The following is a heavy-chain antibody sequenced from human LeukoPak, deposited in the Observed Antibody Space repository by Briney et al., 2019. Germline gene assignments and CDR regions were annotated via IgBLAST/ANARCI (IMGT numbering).Heavy chain of an antibody. CDR1: GFTFSSFG. D-gene: IGHD3-10*01. CDR2: ISYDGSNK. J-gene: IGHJ4*02. V-gene: IGHV3-30*18. CDR3: AKDRTRSWFGDLGWSDSQNYFDY. Sequence: AGGSLRLSCAASGFTFSSFGMHWVRQAPGKGLEWVALISYDGSNKYYADSVKGRFTISRDNSKNTLYLQMNSLRVEDTAVYYCAKDRTRSWFGDLGWSDSQNYFDYWGQGTLVTVSS.